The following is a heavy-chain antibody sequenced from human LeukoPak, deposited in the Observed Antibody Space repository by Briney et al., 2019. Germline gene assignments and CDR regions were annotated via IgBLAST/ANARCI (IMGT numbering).Heavy chain of an antibody. D-gene: IGHD5-24*01. CDR3: AKIDGHNYGVDY. CDR1: GFTFSKNW. V-gene: IGHV3-74*01. J-gene: IGHJ4*02. Sequence: GGSLRLSCVASGFTFSKNWMHWVRQAPGKGLVWVSRIQGDGSNTNYADSVKGRFSISRDNAKNTVYLQMNSLRAEDTAVYYCAKIDGHNYGVDYWGQGTLVTVSS. CDR2: IQGDGSNT.